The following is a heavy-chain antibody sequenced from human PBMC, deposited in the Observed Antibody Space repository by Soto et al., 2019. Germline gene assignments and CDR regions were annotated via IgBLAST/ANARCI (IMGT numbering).Heavy chain of an antibody. CDR3: ATDDSGIFPY. V-gene: IGHV1-2*02. CDR1: GYPFTTYY. J-gene: IGHJ4*02. CDR2: IDPRSGGT. D-gene: IGHD1-26*01. Sequence: HVQLVQSGTEVKKPGASVRVSCMVSGYPFTTYYIHWVRQAPGQGLEWMGWIDPRSGGTVYEQKFQGRVTMTTDTSISKVYMALRGLTSDDTALYYSATDDSGIFPYWGQGSLVTVSS.